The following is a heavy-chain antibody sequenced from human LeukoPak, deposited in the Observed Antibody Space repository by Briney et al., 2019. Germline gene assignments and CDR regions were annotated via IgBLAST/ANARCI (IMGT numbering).Heavy chain of an antibody. J-gene: IGHJ3*01. CDR3: GRTYCSSTSCADTFDL. V-gene: IGHV5-51*01. CDR1: GYSFTSYW. D-gene: IGHD2-2*01. Sequence: PGESLKISCKGSGYSFTSYWIGWVRQMPGKGLEWMGIIYPGDSDTRYSPFFQGQVTISADKSISTAYLQWSSLKASDTAMYYCGRTYCSSTSCADTFDLWGQGTMVTVSS. CDR2: IYPGDSDT.